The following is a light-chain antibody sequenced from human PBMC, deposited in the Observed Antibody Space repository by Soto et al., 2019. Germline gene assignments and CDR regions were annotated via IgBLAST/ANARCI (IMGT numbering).Light chain of an antibody. CDR3: QSYDSSLSGYVV. Sequence: QSVLTQPPSVSGAPGQRDTISCTGSRSNIGAGYDVHWYQQLPGTAPKLLIYGNSNRPSGVPDRFSGSKSGTSASLAITGLQAEDEADYYCQSYDSSLSGYVVFGGGTQLTVL. V-gene: IGLV1-40*01. CDR2: GNS. CDR1: RSNIGAGYD. J-gene: IGLJ2*01.